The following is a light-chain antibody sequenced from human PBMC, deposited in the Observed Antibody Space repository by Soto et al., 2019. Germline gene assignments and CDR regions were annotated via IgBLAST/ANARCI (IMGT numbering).Light chain of an antibody. Sequence: DIQMTQSPSSLSASIGDRVTITCRASQSISNFLNWYQQKPGKAPNLLMYAASSLQRGVPSRFSGSGSGTDFTLTISSLQPEDFATYYCQQSYSSPYTFGQGTKLELK. CDR1: QSISNF. CDR2: AAS. J-gene: IGKJ2*01. V-gene: IGKV1-39*01. CDR3: QQSYSSPYT.